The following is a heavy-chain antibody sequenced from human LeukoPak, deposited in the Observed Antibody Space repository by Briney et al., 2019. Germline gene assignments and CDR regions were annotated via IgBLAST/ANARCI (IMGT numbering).Heavy chain of an antibody. J-gene: IGHJ4*02. CDR3: ARLYDYSNSLDY. D-gene: IGHD4-11*01. CDR1: GGSFSGYY. Sequence: PSETLSLTCAVYGGSFSGYYWSWIRQPPGKGLEWIGEINHSGSTNYNPSLKSRVTILVDTSKNQFSLKLSSVTAADTAVYYCARLYDYSNSLDYWGQGTLVTVSS. V-gene: IGHV4-34*01. CDR2: INHSGST.